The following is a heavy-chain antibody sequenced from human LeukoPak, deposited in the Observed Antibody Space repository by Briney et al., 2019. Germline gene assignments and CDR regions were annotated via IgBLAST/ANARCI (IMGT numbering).Heavy chain of an antibody. V-gene: IGHV3-48*04. Sequence: GGSLRRYCVGSGFTFRSYTMDWVRQAPGKGLLWVSHIDTSGGTISYADPVQGRFTTARDNAKASLYLQMNRLRGEDTAVYYCARTSGSYSFDYWGQGTLVTVSS. CDR1: GFTFRSYT. J-gene: IGHJ4*02. CDR3: ARTSGSYSFDY. D-gene: IGHD1-26*01. CDR2: IDTSGGTI.